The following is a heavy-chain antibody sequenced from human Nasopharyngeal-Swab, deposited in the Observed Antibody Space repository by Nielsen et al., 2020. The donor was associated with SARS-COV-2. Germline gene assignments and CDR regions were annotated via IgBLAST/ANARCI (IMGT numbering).Heavy chain of an antibody. CDR3: AREPDTMIAVSPDAFDI. J-gene: IGHJ3*02. CDR1: GGSVSRGSYY. V-gene: IGHV4-61*01. Sequence: SETLSLTCTVSGGSVSRGSYYWSWIRQPPGKGLEWIGYIYYSGSTNYNPSLKSRVTISVDTSKNQFSLKLSSVTAADTAVYYCAREPDTMIAVSPDAFDIWGQGTMVTVSS. CDR2: IYYSGST. D-gene: IGHD3-22*01.